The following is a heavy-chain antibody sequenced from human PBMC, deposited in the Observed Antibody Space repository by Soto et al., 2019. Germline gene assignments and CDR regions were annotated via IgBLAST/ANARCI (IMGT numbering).Heavy chain of an antibody. D-gene: IGHD2-8*01. CDR2: ISPTSGGT. J-gene: IGHJ6*01. CDR1: GSTFTGYY. Sequence: ASVKGSCKASGSTFTGYYMRWERQAPGQGLEWIGWISPTSGGTNNAQKFQGRVTMTRDTSISQAYMELSRLRSYVPAVYYCARVVGAIVLMMYADPSGDYYYGLGGCGQVTTITV. V-gene: IGHV1-2*02. CDR3: ARVVGAIVLMMYADPSGDYYYGLGG.